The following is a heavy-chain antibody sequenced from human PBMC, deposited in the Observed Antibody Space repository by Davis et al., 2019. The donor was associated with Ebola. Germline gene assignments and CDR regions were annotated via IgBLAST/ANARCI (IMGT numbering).Heavy chain of an antibody. V-gene: IGHV3-48*01. D-gene: IGHD7-27*01. CDR2: ISSSSSTI. CDR3: AKKLGTGYFDY. CDR1: GFTFSSYS. Sequence: GESLKISCAASGFTFSSYSMNWVRQAPGKGLEWVSYISSSSSTIYYADSVKGRFTISRDNSKNTLYLQMNSLRAEDTAVYYCAKKLGTGYFDYWGQGTLVTVSS. J-gene: IGHJ4*02.